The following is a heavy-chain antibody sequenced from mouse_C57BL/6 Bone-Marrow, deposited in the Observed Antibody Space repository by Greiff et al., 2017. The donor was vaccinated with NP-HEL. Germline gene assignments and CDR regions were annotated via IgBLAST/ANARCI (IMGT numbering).Heavy chain of an antibody. Sequence: EVKVVESGGGLVQSGRSLRLSCATSGFTFSDFYMEWVRQAPGKGLEWIAASRNKANDYTTEYSASVKGRFIVSRDTSQSILYLQMNALRAEDTAIYYCARDANYGNYDVWGTGTTVTVSS. CDR3: ARDANYGNYDV. CDR2: SRNKANDYTT. V-gene: IGHV7-1*01. CDR1: GFTFSDFY. D-gene: IGHD2-1*01. J-gene: IGHJ1*03.